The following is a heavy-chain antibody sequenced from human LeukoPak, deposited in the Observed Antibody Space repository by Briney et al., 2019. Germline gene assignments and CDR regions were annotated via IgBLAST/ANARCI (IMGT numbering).Heavy chain of an antibody. V-gene: IGHV3-15*01. CDR3: AKDYLWALVVPAAMIVPIFDY. D-gene: IGHD2-2*01. CDR1: GFTFSNAW. J-gene: IGHJ4*02. Sequence: GGSLRLSCAASGFTFSNAWMSWVRQAPGKGLEWVGRIKSKTDGGTTDYAAPVKGRFTISRDDSKNTLYLQMNSLRAEDTAVYYCAKDYLWALVVPAAMIVPIFDYWGQGTLVTVSS. CDR2: IKSKTDGGTT.